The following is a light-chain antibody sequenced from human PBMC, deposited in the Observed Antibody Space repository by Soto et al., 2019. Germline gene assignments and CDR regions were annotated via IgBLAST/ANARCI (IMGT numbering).Light chain of an antibody. J-gene: IGKJ2*01. CDR3: QQYGRSPYT. CDR1: QTASSSH. Sequence: IVLSRSPAALSLSPGEGAPLAGRSSQTASSSHLAWSQQKPGQAPRLLIYDASSRATGISDRFRGRGVGTDFSLAISRLESEDLAVYYSQQYGRSPYTFGQGTKVDIK. V-gene: IGKV3-20*01. CDR2: DAS.